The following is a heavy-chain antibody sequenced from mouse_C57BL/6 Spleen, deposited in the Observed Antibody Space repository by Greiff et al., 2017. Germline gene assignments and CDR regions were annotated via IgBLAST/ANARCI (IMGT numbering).Heavy chain of an antibody. D-gene: IGHD1-1*01. CDR2: IDPENGDT. CDR1: GFNIKDDY. CDR3: THYGSSSFAY. V-gene: IGHV14-4*01. Sequence: VQLKESGAELVRPGASVKLSCTASGFNIKDDYMHWVKQRPEQGLEWIGWIDPENGDTEYASKFQGKATITADTSSNTAYLQLSSLTSEDTAVYYCTHYGSSSFAYWGQGTLVTVSA. J-gene: IGHJ3*01.